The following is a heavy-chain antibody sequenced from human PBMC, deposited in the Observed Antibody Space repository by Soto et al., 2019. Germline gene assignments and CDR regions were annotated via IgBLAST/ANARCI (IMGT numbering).Heavy chain of an antibody. Sequence: QVQLVESGGGVVQPGRSLRLSCAASGFTFSSYGMHWVRQAPGKGLEWVAVIWYDGSNKYYADSVKGRFTISRDNSKNTLYLQMNSLRAEDTAVYYCARGIHDYGGNVPGWFDPWGQGTLVTVYS. D-gene: IGHD4-17*01. V-gene: IGHV3-33*01. J-gene: IGHJ5*02. CDR1: GFTFSSYG. CDR3: ARGIHDYGGNVPGWFDP. CDR2: IWYDGSNK.